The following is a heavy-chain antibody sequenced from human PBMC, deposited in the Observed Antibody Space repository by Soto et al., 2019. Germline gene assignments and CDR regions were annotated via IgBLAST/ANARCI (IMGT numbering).Heavy chain of an antibody. V-gene: IGHV3-74*01. J-gene: IGHJ4*02. CDR2: INADGSET. D-gene: IGHD2-21*01. CDR3: ARDGEGF. CDR1: GFTFSSNW. Sequence: EVQLVESGGGLVQPGGSLRLSCAASGFTFSSNWMHWVRRVPGRGLVWVSRINADGSETNYEDSVEGRFTISRGNPKNTLYLQMNSLRAEDTAVYYCARDGEGFWGQGTLVTVSS.